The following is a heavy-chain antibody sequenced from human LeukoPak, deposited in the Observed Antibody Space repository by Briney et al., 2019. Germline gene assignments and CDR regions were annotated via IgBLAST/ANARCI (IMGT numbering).Heavy chain of an antibody. CDR3: ARGVDTDYGMDV. J-gene: IGHJ6*04. CDR1: GGTFSSYA. V-gene: IGHV1-69*01. Sequence: GASVNVSCKASGGTFSSYAISWVRQAPGQGLEWMGGIIPIFGTANYAQKFQGRVTITADESTSTAYMELSSLRSEDTAVYYCARGVDTDYGMDVWGKGTTVTVSS. D-gene: IGHD5-18*01. CDR2: IIPIFGTA.